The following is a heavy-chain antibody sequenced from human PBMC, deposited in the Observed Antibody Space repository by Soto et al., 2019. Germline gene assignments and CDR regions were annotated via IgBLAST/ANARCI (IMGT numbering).Heavy chain of an antibody. CDR3: AKETGNGLWYFDL. D-gene: IGHD1-1*01. Sequence: VQLLESGGGLVQPGGSLRFSCVASGFIFSDYSVTWVRKAPGTGLEWVSTVATSGTYKFYADPVKGRFTSSRDNSKNTLYLQMNSLRVEDTAIYYCAKETGNGLWYFDLWGRGTLVTVSS. CDR1: GFIFSDYS. J-gene: IGHJ2*01. V-gene: IGHV3-23*01. CDR2: VATSGTYK.